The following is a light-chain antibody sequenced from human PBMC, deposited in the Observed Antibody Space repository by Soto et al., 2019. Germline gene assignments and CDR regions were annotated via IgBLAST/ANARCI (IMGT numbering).Light chain of an antibody. V-gene: IGKV3-15*01. CDR3: QHYNNWPPWT. CDR2: GAS. CDR1: QSVSSN. J-gene: IGKJ1*01. Sequence: EIAMTQSPATLSVSPGERATLSCRASQSVSSNLAWYQQKPGQAPRLLIYGASTRATGIQARFSGSGSGTEFTLTISSLQSEDFAVYYCQHYNNWPPWTFGQGTKVEIK.